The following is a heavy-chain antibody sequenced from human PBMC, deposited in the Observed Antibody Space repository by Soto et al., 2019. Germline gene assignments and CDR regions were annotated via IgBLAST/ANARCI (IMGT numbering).Heavy chain of an antibody. D-gene: IGHD3-10*01. CDR1: GFTFSSYG. J-gene: IGHJ4*02. CDR3: AKEYSLWFGESANDY. Sequence: GGSLRLSCAASGFTFSSYGMHWVRQAPGKWLEWVAVISYDGSNKYYADSVKGRFTISRDNSKNTLYLQMNSLRAEDTAVYYCAKEYSLWFGESANDYWGQGXLVTVSS. V-gene: IGHV3-30*18. CDR2: ISYDGSNK.